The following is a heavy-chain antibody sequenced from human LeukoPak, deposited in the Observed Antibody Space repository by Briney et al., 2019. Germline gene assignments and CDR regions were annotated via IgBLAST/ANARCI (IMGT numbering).Heavy chain of an antibody. CDR1: GLTFSSYA. V-gene: IGHV3-30-3*01. J-gene: IGHJ4*02. Sequence: GGSLRLSCAASGLTFSSYAMHWVRQAPGKGLEWVAVISYDGSNKYYADSVKGRFTISRDNSKNTLYLQMNSLRAEDTAVYYCARASIVVVTAILSFDYWDQGTLVTVSS. D-gene: IGHD2-21*02. CDR2: ISYDGSNK. CDR3: ARASIVVVTAILSFDY.